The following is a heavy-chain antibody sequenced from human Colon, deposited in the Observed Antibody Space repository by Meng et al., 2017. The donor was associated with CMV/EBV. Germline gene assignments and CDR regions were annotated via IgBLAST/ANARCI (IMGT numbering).Heavy chain of an antibody. CDR3: ARDVTTDTGFSYGSQPGY. V-gene: IGHV1-18*01. D-gene: IGHD5-18*01. J-gene: IGHJ4*02. CDR2: ISAYNGNT. CDR1: GYTFTSYG. Sequence: ASVKVSCKASGYTFTSYGISWVRQAPGQGLEWMGWISAYNGNTNYAQKLQGRVTMTTDTSTSTAYMELRSLRSDDTAVYYCARDVTTDTGFSYGSQPGYWGQGSLVTVSS.